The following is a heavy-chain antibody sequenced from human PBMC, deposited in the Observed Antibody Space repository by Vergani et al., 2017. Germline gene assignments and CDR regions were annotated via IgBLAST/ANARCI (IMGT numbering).Heavy chain of an antibody. D-gene: IGHD3-10*01. J-gene: IGHJ3*01. CDR1: GGSISAGYYF. V-gene: IGHV4-61*02. Sequence: QVQLQASGPGRVRPSQTLSLTCTMSGGSISAGYYFWSWIRQPAGKGLEWLGHISASGNASHSPSLKTRVSMSVDTSKNQFSLTVTSVTVADTAIYFCARRSGEYYSGRKFHPLRTAFDVWGHGTVVTVSS. CDR2: ISASGNA. CDR3: ARRSGEYYSGRKFHPLRTAFDV.